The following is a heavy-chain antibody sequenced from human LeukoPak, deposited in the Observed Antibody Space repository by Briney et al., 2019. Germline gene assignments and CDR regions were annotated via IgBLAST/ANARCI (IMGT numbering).Heavy chain of an antibody. V-gene: IGHV3-30-3*01. CDR3: ARDSSSWPH. CDR2: ISYDGSNK. Sequence: GGSLRLSCAASGFTFSSYAMHWVRQAPGKGLEWVAVISYDGSNKYYADSVKGRFTISRDNSKDTLYLQMNSLRAEDTAVYYCARDSSSWPHWGQGTLVTVSS. D-gene: IGHD6-13*01. CDR1: GFTFSSYA. J-gene: IGHJ4*02.